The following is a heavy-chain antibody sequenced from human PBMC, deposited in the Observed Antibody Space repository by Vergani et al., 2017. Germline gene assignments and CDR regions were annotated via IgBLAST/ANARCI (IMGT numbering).Heavy chain of an antibody. CDR3: VKDAGSYENFFDS. CDR2: LTGGGGST. V-gene: IGHV3-23*01. Sequence: EVQLLESGGSLKQPGGSVRLSCAASGFTFSTYAMHWVRQAPGKGLEWVSSLTGGGGSTYYANTFKDRFIISRDNSRDSMYLQMNSLRPEDTATYYCVKDAGSYENFFDSWSQGTLVTVSS. CDR1: GFTFSTYA. J-gene: IGHJ4*02. D-gene: IGHD1-26*01.